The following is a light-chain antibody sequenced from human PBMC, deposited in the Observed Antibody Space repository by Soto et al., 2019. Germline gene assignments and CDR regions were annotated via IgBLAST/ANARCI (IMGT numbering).Light chain of an antibody. CDR2: GAS. CDR1: QSVSSSY. Sequence: EIVLTQSPGTLSLSPGERATLSCRASQSVSSSYLAWYQQKPGQPPRLIIYGASSRAAGIPDRFSGSGSGTDFTLTISRLEPEDFAVYYCQRYGSSPWTFGQGTKVDIK. V-gene: IGKV3-20*01. CDR3: QRYGSSPWT. J-gene: IGKJ1*01.